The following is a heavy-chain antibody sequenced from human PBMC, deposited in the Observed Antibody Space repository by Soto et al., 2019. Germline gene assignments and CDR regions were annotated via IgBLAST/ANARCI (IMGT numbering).Heavy chain of an antibody. V-gene: IGHV2-5*01. D-gene: IGHD5-12*01. CDR1: GFSLSTSGVG. J-gene: IGHJ4*02. CDR3: AHFNGYEEFEY. Sequence: QITLKESGPTLVKPTQTLTLTCTFSGFSLSTSGVGVGWIRQPPVKALEWLAVIYWNDDKRYSPSLKSRLTITKGTSDNQVVLTMTNVDPVDTASYYCAHFNGYEEFEYWGQGTLVTVSS. CDR2: IYWNDDK.